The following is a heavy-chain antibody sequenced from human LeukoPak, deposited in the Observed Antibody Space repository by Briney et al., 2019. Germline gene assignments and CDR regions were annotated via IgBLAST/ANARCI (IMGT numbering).Heavy chain of an antibody. CDR2: INHSGST. J-gene: IGHJ4*02. CDR1: GGSFSGYY. V-gene: IGHV4-34*01. Sequence: PSETLSLTCAVYGGSFSGYYWSWIRQPPGKGLEWIGGINHSGSTNYNPSLKSRVTISVDTSKNQFSLKLSSVTAADTAVYYCARGAPRYYYDSSGYLDYWGQGTLVTVSS. D-gene: IGHD3-22*01. CDR3: ARGAPRYYYDSSGYLDY.